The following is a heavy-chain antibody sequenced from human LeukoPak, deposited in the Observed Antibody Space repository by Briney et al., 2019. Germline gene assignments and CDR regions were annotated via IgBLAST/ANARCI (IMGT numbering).Heavy chain of an antibody. J-gene: IGHJ4*02. CDR2: ISSSSSSYI. D-gene: IGHD3-3*01. CDR1: GFTFSSYS. Sequence: GGSLRLSCAAPGFTFSSYSMNWVRQAPGKGLEWVSSISSSSSSYIYYADSVKGRFTISRDNAKNSLYLQMNSLRAEDTAVYYCARHDLLSGYYALDYWGPGTLVIVSS. CDR3: ARHDLLSGYYALDY. V-gene: IGHV3-21*01.